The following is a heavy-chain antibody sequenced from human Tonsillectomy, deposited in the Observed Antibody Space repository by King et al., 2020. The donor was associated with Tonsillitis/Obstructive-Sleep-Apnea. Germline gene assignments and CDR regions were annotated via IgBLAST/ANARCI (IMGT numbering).Heavy chain of an antibody. J-gene: IGHJ6*03. CDR2: INHSGST. D-gene: IGHD2-2*02. V-gene: IGHV4-34*01. CDR3: ARFVVVPAAIQMTRSYYFMDV. Sequence: VQLQQWGAGLLKPSETLSLTCAVYGGSFSGYYWSWFRQPPGKGLECIGEINHSGSTNYNPSLKSRVTISVDTSKNQFSLKLSSVTAADTAVYYCARFVVVPAAIQMTRSYYFMDVWGKGTTVTVSS. CDR1: GGSFSGYY.